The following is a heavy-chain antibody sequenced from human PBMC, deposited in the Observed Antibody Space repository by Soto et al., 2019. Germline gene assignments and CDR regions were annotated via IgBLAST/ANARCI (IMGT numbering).Heavy chain of an antibody. D-gene: IGHD3-10*01. CDR3: AKQGNTMVRGVIISGPYFDY. CDR2: ISGSGGST. CDR1: GVTFSSYA. Sequence: GGSLRLXCAASGVTFSSYAMSWVRQAPGKGLEWVSAISGSGGSTYYADSVKGRFTISRDNSKNTLYLQMNSLRAEDTAVYYCAKQGNTMVRGVIISGPYFDYWGQGTLVTVS. J-gene: IGHJ4*02. V-gene: IGHV3-23*01.